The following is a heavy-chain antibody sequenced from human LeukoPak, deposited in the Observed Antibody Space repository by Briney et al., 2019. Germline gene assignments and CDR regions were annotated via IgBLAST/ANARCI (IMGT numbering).Heavy chain of an antibody. CDR3: ASLSQWLAPHRPAFDI. CDR1: GGSISSGSYY. V-gene: IGHV4-61*02. J-gene: IGHJ3*02. CDR2: IYTSGST. Sequence: NPSQTLSLTCTVSGGSISSGSYYWSWIRQPAGKGLEWIGRIYTSGSTNYNPSLKSRVTISVDTSKNQFSLKLSSVTAADTAVYYCASLSQWLAPHRPAFDIWGQGTMVTVSS. D-gene: IGHD6-19*01.